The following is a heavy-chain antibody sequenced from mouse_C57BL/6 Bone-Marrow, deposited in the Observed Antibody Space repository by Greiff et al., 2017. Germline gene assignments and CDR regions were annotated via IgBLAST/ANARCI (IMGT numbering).Heavy chain of an antibody. CDR3: ARLLRYPAWFAY. D-gene: IGHD1-1*01. V-gene: IGHV3-6*01. CDR1: GYSITSGYY. CDR2: ISYDGSN. Sequence: EVKLMESGPGLVKPSQSLSLTCSVTGYSITSGYYWNWIRQFPGNKLEWMGYISYDGSNNYNPSLKNRISITRDTSKNQFFLKLNSVTTEDTATYYCARLLRYPAWFAYGGQGTLVTVSA. J-gene: IGHJ3*01.